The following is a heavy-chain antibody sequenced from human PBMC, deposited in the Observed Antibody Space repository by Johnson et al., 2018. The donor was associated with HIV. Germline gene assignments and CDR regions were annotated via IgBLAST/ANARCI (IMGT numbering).Heavy chain of an antibody. J-gene: IGHJ3*02. Sequence: VQLVESGGGLVKPGGSLRLSCAAYGFTVTKAWMNWVRQAPGKGLEWVGRIKSESDGGSTDHDAPVKGRFTISRDNSKNTLYLQMNSLRAEDTAVYYCARALGRELDAFDIWGQGTMVTVSS. CDR3: ARALGRELDAFDI. CDR2: IKSESDGGST. V-gene: IGHV3-15*05. CDR1: GFTVTKAW. D-gene: IGHD3-10*01.